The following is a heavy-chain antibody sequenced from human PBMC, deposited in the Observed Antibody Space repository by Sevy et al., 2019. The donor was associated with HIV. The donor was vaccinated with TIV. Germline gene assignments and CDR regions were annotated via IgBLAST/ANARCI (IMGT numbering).Heavy chain of an antibody. J-gene: IGHJ4*02. D-gene: IGHD1-26*01. CDR2: FKSKIHGGTT. Sequence: GGSLRLSCTASGFIFGDYGMSWVRQAPGKGLEWIAFFKSKIHGGTTENAASVKGRFTISRDDSKTIVYLQMSNLKTEDTAVYYCTRWSGSQSIFDYWGQGTLVTVSS. CDR3: TRWSGSQSIFDY. CDR1: GFIFGDYG. V-gene: IGHV3-49*04.